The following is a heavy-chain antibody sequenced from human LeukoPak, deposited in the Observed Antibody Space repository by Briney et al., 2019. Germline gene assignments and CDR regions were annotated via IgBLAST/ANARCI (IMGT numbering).Heavy chain of an antibody. J-gene: IGHJ6*03. CDR1: GGSISSSSYY. Sequence: SETLSLTCTVSGGSISSSSYYWGWIRQPPGKGLEWIGSISYSGITYYNPSLKSRVTISVDTSKNQFSLKLSSVTAADTAVYYCARERGYDSSYYMDVWGKGTTVTISS. D-gene: IGHD5-12*01. CDR3: ARERGYDSSYYMDV. V-gene: IGHV4-39*07. CDR2: ISYSGIT.